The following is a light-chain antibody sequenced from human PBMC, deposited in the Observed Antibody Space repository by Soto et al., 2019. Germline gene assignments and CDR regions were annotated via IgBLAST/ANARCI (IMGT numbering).Light chain of an antibody. Sequence: IVLTQSPGTLSLSPRERATLSCRASQSVSSSYLAWYQQKPGQAPRLLIYGASSRATGIPDRFSGSGSGTDFTLTIRRLEPEDFAVYYCQQYGSSPKTFGQGTKVDIK. CDR2: GAS. J-gene: IGKJ1*01. CDR3: QQYGSSPKT. CDR1: QSVSSSY. V-gene: IGKV3-20*01.